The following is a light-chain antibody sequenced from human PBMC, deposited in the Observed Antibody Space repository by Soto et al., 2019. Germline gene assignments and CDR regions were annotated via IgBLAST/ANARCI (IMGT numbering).Light chain of an antibody. CDR2: GAS. CDR3: QQYYRTPPT. V-gene: IGKV3-20*01. CDR1: QSVSSSY. Sequence: IVLTQSLGTLSLSPGERATLSCRASQSVSSSYLAWYQQKPGQAPRLLIYGASSRATGIPDRFSGSGSGTDFTLTISSLQAEDVAVYYCQQYYRTPPTFGQGTKVDIK. J-gene: IGKJ1*01.